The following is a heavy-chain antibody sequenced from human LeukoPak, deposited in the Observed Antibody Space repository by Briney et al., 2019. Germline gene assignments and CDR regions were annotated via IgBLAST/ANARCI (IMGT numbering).Heavy chain of an antibody. CDR2: IKSKTDGGTT. Sequence: GGSLRLSCAASGFTFSGSAMHWVRQAPGKGLEWVGRIKSKTDGGTTDYAAPVKGRFTISRDDSKNTLYLQMNSLRAEDTAVYYCAKVYGVYGSGTSFDYWGQGTLVTVSS. V-gene: IGHV3-15*01. J-gene: IGHJ4*02. CDR3: AKVYGVYGSGTSFDY. D-gene: IGHD3-10*01. CDR1: GFTFSGSA.